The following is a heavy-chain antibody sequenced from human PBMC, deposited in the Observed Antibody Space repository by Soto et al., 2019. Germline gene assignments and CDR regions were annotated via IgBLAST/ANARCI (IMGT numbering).Heavy chain of an antibody. CDR2: IYYSGST. Sequence: PSETLSLTCTVSGGSISSGGYYWSWIRQHPGKGLEWIGYIYYSGSTYYNPSLKSRVTISVDTSKNQFSLKLSSVTAADTAVYYCARGKGTPNAYEPFDPWGQGTLVTVSS. CDR3: ARGKGTPNAYEPFDP. D-gene: IGHD5-12*01. J-gene: IGHJ5*02. V-gene: IGHV4-31*03. CDR1: GGSISSGGYY.